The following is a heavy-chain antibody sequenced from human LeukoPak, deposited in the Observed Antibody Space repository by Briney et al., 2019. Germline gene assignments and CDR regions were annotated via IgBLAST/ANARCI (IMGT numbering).Heavy chain of an antibody. V-gene: IGHV3-23*01. CDR1: GFTFSSYA. D-gene: IGHD6-19*01. J-gene: IGHJ4*02. CDR3: ANSLAVTGLFDY. CDR2: ISGSGGST. Sequence: PGGSLRLSCAASGFTFSSYAMSWVRQAPGKGLVWVSVISGSGGSTYYADSVKGRFTISRDNSKNTLYLQMNSLRADDTAVYYCANSLAVTGLFDYWGQGSLVTVSS.